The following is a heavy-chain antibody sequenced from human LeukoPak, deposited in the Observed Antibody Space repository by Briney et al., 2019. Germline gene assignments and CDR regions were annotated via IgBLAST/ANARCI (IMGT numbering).Heavy chain of an antibody. CDR3: ASSPGDYYDSSGYYSSY. V-gene: IGHV1-69*04. CDR2: IIPILGIA. D-gene: IGHD3-22*01. CDR1: GGTFISYA. J-gene: IGHJ4*02. Sequence: ASVKVSCKASGGTFISYAISWVRQAPGQGLEWMGRIIPILGIANYAQKFQGRVTITADKSTSTAYMELSSLRSEDTAVYYCASSPGDYYDSSGYYSSYWGQGTLVTVSS.